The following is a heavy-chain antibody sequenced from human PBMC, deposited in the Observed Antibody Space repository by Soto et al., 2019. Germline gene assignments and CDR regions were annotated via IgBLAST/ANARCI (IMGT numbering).Heavy chain of an antibody. CDR1: GYSFTSYW. CDR2: IYPGDSDT. CDR3: ARGSSSSSVYYYYYMDV. V-gene: IGHV5-51*01. D-gene: IGHD6-6*01. J-gene: IGHJ6*03. Sequence: GESLKISCKGSGYSFTSYWIGWVRQMPGKGLEWMGIIYPGDSDTRYSPSFQGQVTISADKSISTAYLQWSSLKASDTAMYYCARGSSSSSVYYYYYMDVWGKGTTVTVSS.